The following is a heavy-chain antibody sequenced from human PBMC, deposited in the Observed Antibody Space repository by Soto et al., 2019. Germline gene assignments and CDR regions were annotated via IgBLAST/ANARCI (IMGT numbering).Heavy chain of an antibody. V-gene: IGHV4-4*07. J-gene: IGHJ4*02. D-gene: IGHD5-12*01. CDR3: VRGRSYSVYDF. CDR1: GGSISGHA. Sequence: SETLSLTCTVSGGSISGHAWIWVRQPAGRGLEWIGHIYPSGSTSYDPSLRSRVTMSLDTSNNQIFLNLTSVTAADTAVFYCVRGRSYSVYDFWGPGTLVTVSS. CDR2: IYPSGST.